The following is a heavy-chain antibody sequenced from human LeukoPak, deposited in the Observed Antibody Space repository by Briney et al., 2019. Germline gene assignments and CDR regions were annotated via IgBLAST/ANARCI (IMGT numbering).Heavy chain of an antibody. J-gene: IGHJ5*02. V-gene: IGHV4-39*01. CDR2: IYYSRTT. CDR1: GDSISSRSYY. CDR3: ARQQCNGGSSYSRAIWFDP. D-gene: IGHD2-15*01. Sequence: SETLSLTCTLSGDSISSRSYYWGWIRQPPGKGLEWIGSIYYSRTTSYSPSLKSRVTISVHTSNYQFCLKLSSVTPAQPAVYYCARQQCNGGSSYSRAIWFDPWGQGTLVTVSS.